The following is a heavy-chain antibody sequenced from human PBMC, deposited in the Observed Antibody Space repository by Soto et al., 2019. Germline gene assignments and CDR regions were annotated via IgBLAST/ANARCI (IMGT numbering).Heavy chain of an antibody. V-gene: IGHV4-30-4*01. CDR2: VSSYRGAT. Sequence: SETLSLTCTVSGGSVYRGDYYFTCIRQPPWKGLELIAYVSSYRGATYYNPSLKSRLTISLGTPMNQFSLKLSSVTAADTAVYYCARVGTSAYGDTPFDYWGQGTLVTVSS. CDR1: GGSVYRGDYY. J-gene: IGHJ4*02. CDR3: ARVGTSAYGDTPFDY. D-gene: IGHD4-17*01.